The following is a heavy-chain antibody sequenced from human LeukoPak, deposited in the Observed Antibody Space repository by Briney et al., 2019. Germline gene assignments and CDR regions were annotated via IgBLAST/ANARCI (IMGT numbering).Heavy chain of an antibody. Sequence: PSETLSLTCTVSGGSISSSFYYWGWVRQPPGKGLEWIGSIYSSGSTSDNPSLKSRVTIFVDTSKNQFSLKMTSMTAADTAVYFCSRVEEPHYGSGMIRFDPWGQGTLVTVSS. D-gene: IGHD3-10*01. CDR2: IYSSGST. J-gene: IGHJ5*02. V-gene: IGHV4-39*07. CDR1: GGSISSSFYY. CDR3: SRVEEPHYGSGMIRFDP.